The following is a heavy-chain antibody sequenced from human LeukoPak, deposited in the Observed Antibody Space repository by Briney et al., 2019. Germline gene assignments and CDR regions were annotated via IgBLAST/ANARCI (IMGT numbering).Heavy chain of an antibody. CDR2: IIPILGIA. D-gene: IGHD5-18*01. Sequence: SVKVSCKASGGTFSSYAISWVRQAPGQGLEWMGRIIPILGIANYAQKFQGRVTITADKSTSTAYMELSSLRSEDTAVYYCASDIKWGTAMATDYRGQGTLVTVSS. V-gene: IGHV1-69*04. CDR1: GGTFSSYA. J-gene: IGHJ4*02. CDR3: ASDIKWGTAMATDY.